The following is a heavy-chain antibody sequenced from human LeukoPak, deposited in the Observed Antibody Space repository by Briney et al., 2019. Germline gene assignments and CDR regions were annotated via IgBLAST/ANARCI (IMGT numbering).Heavy chain of an antibody. D-gene: IGHD6-19*01. CDR2: ISPNGGTK. J-gene: IGHJ4*02. CDR3: SKLAVASAYS. Sequence: GGSLRLSCAASGFSFSDYQMNWVRQSPAKGLEWVSNISPNGGTKYYAGSVKGRFTISRDNAKNSLYLQMNSLRAEDTGVYFCSKLAVASAYSWAQGTLVTVSS. CDR1: GFSFSDYQ. V-gene: IGHV3-48*03.